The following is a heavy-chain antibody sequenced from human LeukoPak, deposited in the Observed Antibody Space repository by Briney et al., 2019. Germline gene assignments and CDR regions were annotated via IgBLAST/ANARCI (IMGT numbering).Heavy chain of an antibody. CDR3: ARHETKITMIVAVIGAFDI. J-gene: IGHJ3*02. CDR1: GDSIIGYY. D-gene: IGHD3-22*01. Sequence: SETLSLTCSVSGDSIIGYYWGWIRQPPGKGLEWIGSIYYSGGTYYNPSLKSRVTISVDTSKNQFSLKLSSVTAADTAVYYCARHETKITMIVAVIGAFDIWGQGTMVTVSS. CDR2: IYYSGGT. V-gene: IGHV4-39*01.